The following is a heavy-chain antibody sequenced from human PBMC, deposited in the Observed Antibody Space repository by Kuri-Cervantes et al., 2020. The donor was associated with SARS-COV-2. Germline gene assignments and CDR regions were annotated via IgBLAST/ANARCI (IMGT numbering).Heavy chain of an antibody. V-gene: IGHV3-21*05. J-gene: IGHJ1*01. CDR2: ISSRSTET. CDR3: ARGDAEVGATLDGT. Sequence: RGSLRLSCAASTLTFNTYNMNWVRQAPGKGLEWISYISSRSTETNYADSVKGRFTISRDNAKSLVFLQLDNLRIEDTGTYYCARGDAEVGATLDGTWGQGTVVTVSS. CDR1: TLTFNTYN. D-gene: IGHD5-12*01.